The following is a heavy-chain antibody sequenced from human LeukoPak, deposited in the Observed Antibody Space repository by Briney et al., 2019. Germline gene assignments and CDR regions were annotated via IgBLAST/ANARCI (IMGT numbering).Heavy chain of an antibody. V-gene: IGHV1-18*01. CDR1: GYTFTSDG. D-gene: IGHD2-8*01. CDR3: TRDVRGVFDY. Sequence: ASVKVSCKASGYTFTSDGISWARQAPGQGLEWMAWISGYNGNTNYAQKFQGRVTTTRDTSTSTAYMELGSLTSEDTAVYYCTRDVRGVFDYWGQGTLVTVSS. J-gene: IGHJ4*02. CDR2: ISGYNGNT.